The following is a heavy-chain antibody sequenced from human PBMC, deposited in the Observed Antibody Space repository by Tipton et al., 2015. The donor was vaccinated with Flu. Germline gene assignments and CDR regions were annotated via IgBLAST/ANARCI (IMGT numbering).Heavy chain of an antibody. CDR1: GGSVSSGSYY. D-gene: IGHD3-10*01. J-gene: IGHJ4*02. CDR3: ARVKAGGYFDY. CDR2: IYYSGST. V-gene: IGHV4-61*01. Sequence: LRLSCTVSGGSVSSGSYYWSWIRQPPGKGLEWIGYIYYSGSTNYNPSLKSRVTISVDTSKNQFSLKLSSVTAADTAVYYCARVKAGGYFDYWGQGTLVTVSS.